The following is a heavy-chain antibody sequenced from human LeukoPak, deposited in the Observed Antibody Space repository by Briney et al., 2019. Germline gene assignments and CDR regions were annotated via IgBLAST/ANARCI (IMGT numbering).Heavy chain of an antibody. CDR3: ARKLRCIISSLDSFEI. D-gene: IGHD2-8*01. J-gene: IGHJ3*02. V-gene: IGHV4-4*09. Sequence: PSETLSLTCTVSGGSISSYYWSWIRQPPGKGLEWIGYIYTSGSTNYNPSLKSRVTISVDTSKNQFSLKLSSVTAADTAVYYFARKLRCIISSLDSFEIWGQGTMGTVSS. CDR1: GGSISSYY. CDR2: IYTSGST.